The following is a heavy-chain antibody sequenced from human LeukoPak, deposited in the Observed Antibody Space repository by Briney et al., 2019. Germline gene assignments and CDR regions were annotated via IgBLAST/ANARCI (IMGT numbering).Heavy chain of an antibody. CDR2: IKQDGREK. CDR3: ARSDYGDYYFDS. CDR1: GFTFSSYW. Sequence: PGGSLRLSCAASGFTFSSYWMSWVRQAPGKGLERVANIKQDGREKYYVDSVKGRSTISRDNAKNSLYLQMNSLRAEDTAVYYCARSDYGDYYFDSWGQGTLVTVSS. V-gene: IGHV3-7*01. D-gene: IGHD4-17*01. J-gene: IGHJ4*02.